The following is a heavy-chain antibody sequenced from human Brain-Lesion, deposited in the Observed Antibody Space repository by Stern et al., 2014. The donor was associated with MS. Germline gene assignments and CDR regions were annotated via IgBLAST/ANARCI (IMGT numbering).Heavy chain of an antibody. Sequence: VQLVESGAEVKKPGASVKVSCKVSGYTLTELSMHWVRQAPGKGLEWMGGFAPEGGETIYAQKFQGRVTMTEDTSTDTAYMELSSLRSEDTAVYYCATDRDDFRSGYSAPTKGYGLDVWGQGTTVTVTS. D-gene: IGHD3-3*01. CDR3: ATDRDDFRSGYSAPTKGYGLDV. J-gene: IGHJ6*02. CDR2: FAPEGGET. V-gene: IGHV1-24*01. CDR1: GYTLTELS.